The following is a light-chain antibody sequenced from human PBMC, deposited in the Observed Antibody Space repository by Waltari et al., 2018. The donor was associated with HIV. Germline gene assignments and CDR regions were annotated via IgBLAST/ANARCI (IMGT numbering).Light chain of an antibody. CDR3: QQTSSPPRT. Sequence: DIQMTQSPTSLSARIGDKITITCRASQTIDTYLNWYQFRPGQVPKLLVYLTSTVHTAVPPRFSGRGSGTLFSLTISDVQPEDMATYFCQQTSSPPRTFGLGTRLE. J-gene: IGKJ5*01. CDR2: LTS. CDR1: QTIDTY. V-gene: IGKV1-39*01.